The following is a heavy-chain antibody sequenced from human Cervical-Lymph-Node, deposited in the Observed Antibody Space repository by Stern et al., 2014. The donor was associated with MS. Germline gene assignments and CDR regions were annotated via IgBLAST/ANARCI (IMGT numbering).Heavy chain of an antibody. CDR1: GLTFTEAW. Sequence: VQLVQSGGGLVKPGGSLRLSCAASGLTFTEAWMSWVRQAPGKGLEWVGRIKTKTNGGTTDYAAPVKGRFTISRDDSTNTMYLEMNSLKIEDTAVYYCTADILTVPPALRDYYYGMDVWGQGTTVTVSS. D-gene: IGHD2-2*02. CDR3: TADILTVPPALRDYYYGMDV. J-gene: IGHJ6*02. CDR2: IKTKTNGGTT. V-gene: IGHV3-15*01.